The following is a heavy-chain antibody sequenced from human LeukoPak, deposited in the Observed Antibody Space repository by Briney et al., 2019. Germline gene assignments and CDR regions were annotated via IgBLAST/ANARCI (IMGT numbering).Heavy chain of an antibody. V-gene: IGHV1-2*04. D-gene: IGHD4-17*01. Sequence: ASVKVSCKASGYTFTGYYMHWVRQAPGQGLEWMGWINPNNGGTNYAQKFQGWVTMTRDTSISTAYMELSRLRSDDTAVYYCARESYGDYSFRWGMDVWGKGTTVTVSS. CDR3: ARESYGDYSFRWGMDV. CDR2: INPNNGGT. CDR1: GYTFTGYY. J-gene: IGHJ6*04.